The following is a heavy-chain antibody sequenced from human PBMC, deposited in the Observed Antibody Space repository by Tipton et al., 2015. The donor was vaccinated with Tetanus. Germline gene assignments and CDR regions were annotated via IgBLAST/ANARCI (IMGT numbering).Heavy chain of an antibody. CDR3: ARGNGRDNWFDP. J-gene: IGHJ5*02. CDR2: IYYSGST. V-gene: IGHV4-59*01. D-gene: IGHD2-8*01. Sequence: TLSLTCTVSGGSISSYYWSWIRQPPGKGLEWIGYIYYSGSTNYNPSLKSRVTISVDTSKNQFSLKLSSVTAADTAVYYCARGNGRDNWFDPWGQGTLVTVSS. CDR1: GGSISSYY.